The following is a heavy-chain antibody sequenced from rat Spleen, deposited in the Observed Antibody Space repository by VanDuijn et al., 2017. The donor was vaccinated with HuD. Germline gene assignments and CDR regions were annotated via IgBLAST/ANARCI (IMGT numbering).Heavy chain of an antibody. CDR3: TTLYYGYNYFDY. J-gene: IGHJ2*01. CDR1: GFTFSNYG. CDR2: ITNSGGST. D-gene: IGHD1-9*01. Sequence: EVQLVESGGGLVQPGRSLKLSCAASGFTFSNYGMAWVRQAPTKGLEWVASITNSGGSTYYRDSVKGRFTISRDNAKSTLYLQMDSLRSEDTATYYCTTLYYGYNYFDYWGQGVMVTVSS. V-gene: IGHV5-27*01.